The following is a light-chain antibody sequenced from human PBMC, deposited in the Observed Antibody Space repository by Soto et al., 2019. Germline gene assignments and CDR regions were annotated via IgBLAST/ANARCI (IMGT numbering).Light chain of an antibody. CDR2: AAS. J-gene: IGKJ4*01. CDR1: QGIRNA. Sequence: DIKMTQSPSSLSASVGDRVTITCRASQGIRNALGWYQQKPGKGPKRLIYAASNLSSGVPSRFSGSGSGTEFTLTISSLQPEDFATYFCLQHNTYPLTFGGGTRVEV. CDR3: LQHNTYPLT. V-gene: IGKV1-17*01.